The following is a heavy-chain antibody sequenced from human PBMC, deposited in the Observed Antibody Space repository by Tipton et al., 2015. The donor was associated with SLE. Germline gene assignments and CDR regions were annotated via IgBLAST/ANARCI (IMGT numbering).Heavy chain of an antibody. CDR2: IYYGGST. Sequence: TLSLTCTVSGGSVSSYYWSWIRQTPGKGLEWIAYIYYGGSTDYNPSLRSRVTTSVDTSTNHFSLKLRSVTAADTAVYYCARSWNDAPPDLGYWGQGTLVTVSS. CDR1: GGSVSSYY. CDR3: ARSWNDAPPDLGY. V-gene: IGHV4-59*02. D-gene: IGHD1-1*01. J-gene: IGHJ4*02.